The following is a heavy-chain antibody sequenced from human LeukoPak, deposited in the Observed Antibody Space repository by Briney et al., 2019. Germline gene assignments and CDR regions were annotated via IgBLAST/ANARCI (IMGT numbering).Heavy chain of an antibody. J-gene: IGHJ4*02. V-gene: IGHV4-4*02. D-gene: IGHD3-22*01. Sequence: SGTLSLTCAVSGGSISSSNWWSWVRQPPGKGLEWIGEIYHSGSTNYNPSLKSRVTISVDKSKNQFSLKLSSVTAADTAVYYCAEWPYYDSSGYSYWGQGTLVTVSS. CDR3: AEWPYYDSSGYSY. CDR1: GGSISSSNW. CDR2: IYHSGST.